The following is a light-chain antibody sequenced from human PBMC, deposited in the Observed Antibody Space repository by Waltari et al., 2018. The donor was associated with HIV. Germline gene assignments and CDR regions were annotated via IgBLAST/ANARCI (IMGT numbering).Light chain of an antibody. Sequence: SYELTQPPSVSVSPGQPARIPCSGDSLPKQYASWYQQRPGQGPVLVIYKDTERPSGSPERFRGSSSGTTATLTIIGVQAQDEADYHCQSADSNASLWVFGGGTKLTVL. CDR1: SLPKQY. J-gene: IGLJ3*02. V-gene: IGLV3-25*03. CDR2: KDT. CDR3: QSADSNASLWV.